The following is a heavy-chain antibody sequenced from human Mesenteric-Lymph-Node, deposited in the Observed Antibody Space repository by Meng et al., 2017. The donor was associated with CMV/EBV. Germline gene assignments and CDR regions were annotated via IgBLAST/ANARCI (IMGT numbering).Heavy chain of an antibody. CDR1: GYTFTSYG. Sequence: ASVKVSCKASGYTFTSYGISWVRQAPGQGLEGMGWISAHNGNTKYAQKFQGRVSMTTDTSTSTAYMELRSLRSDDTALYYCAREAPWFGERNGMDVWGQGTTVTVSS. V-gene: IGHV1-18*01. CDR2: ISAHNGNT. J-gene: IGHJ6*02. D-gene: IGHD3-10*01. CDR3: AREAPWFGERNGMDV.